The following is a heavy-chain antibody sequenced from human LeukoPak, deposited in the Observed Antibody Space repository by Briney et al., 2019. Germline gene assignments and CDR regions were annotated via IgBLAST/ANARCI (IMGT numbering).Heavy chain of an antibody. CDR2: ISGSGGST. D-gene: IGHD3-3*01. J-gene: IGHJ4*02. CDR1: GFTFSSYA. Sequence: PGGSLRLSCAASGFTFSSYAMSWVRQAPGKGLEWVSAISGSGGSTYYADSVKGRFTISRDNSKNTLYLQMNSLRAEDTAVYYCAKEPEGYDFWSGYYPGYFDYWGQGTLVTVSS. CDR3: AKEPEGYDFWSGYYPGYFDY. V-gene: IGHV3-23*01.